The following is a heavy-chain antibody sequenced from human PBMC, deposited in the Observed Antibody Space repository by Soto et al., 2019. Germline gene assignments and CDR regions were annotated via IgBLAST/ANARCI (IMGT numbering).Heavy chain of an antibody. J-gene: IGHJ4*02. CDR2: ISGSGGST. Sequence: GGSLRLSCAASGFNFAKFAMNWVRQAPGQGLEWVSGISGSGGSTYYADSVKGRFTISRDNSKNTLYLQMTGLRAGDTAAYHCAKSPATTQGIIDSWGQGTLVTVSS. CDR3: AKSPATTQGIIDS. CDR1: GFNFAKFA. V-gene: IGHV3-23*01. D-gene: IGHD1-26*01.